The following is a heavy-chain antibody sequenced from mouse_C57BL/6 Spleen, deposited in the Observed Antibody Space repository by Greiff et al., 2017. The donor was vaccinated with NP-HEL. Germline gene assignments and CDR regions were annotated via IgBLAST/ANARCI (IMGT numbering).Heavy chain of an antibody. J-gene: IGHJ4*01. CDR3: ARHPPYYYGSSDYAMDY. V-gene: IGHV2-6-1*01. D-gene: IGHD1-1*01. Sequence: QVQLKQSGPGLVAPSQSLSITCTVSGFSLTSYGVHWVRQPPGKGLEWLVVIWSDGSTTYNSAPKSRLSISKDNSKSQVFLKMNSLQTDDTAMYYCARHPPYYYGSSDYAMDYWGQGTSVTVSS. CDR1: GFSLTSYG. CDR2: IWSDGST.